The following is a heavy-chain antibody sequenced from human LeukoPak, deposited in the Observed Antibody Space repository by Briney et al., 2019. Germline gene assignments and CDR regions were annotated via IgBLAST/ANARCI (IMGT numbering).Heavy chain of an antibody. CDR1: GFTFSSYS. V-gene: IGHV3-48*01. CDR3: ARAAGYSSGWFDY. J-gene: IGHJ4*02. Sequence: PGGSLRLSCAASGFTFSSYSMNWVRQAPGKGLEWVSYISSSSSTIYYADSVKGRFTISRDNAKNSLYLQMNSLRAEDTAVYYCARAAGYSSGWFDYWGQGTLVTVSS. D-gene: IGHD6-19*01. CDR2: ISSSSSTI.